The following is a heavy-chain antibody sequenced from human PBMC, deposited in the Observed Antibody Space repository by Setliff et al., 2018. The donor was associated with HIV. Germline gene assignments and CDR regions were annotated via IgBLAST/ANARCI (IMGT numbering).Heavy chain of an antibody. Sequence: PSETLSLTCTVSDYSISSRYYWGWIRQPPGKGLEWIGSIYYSGSTYYNPSLKSRVTISVDTSKNQFSLKLSSVTAADTAVYYCARDKRAFDIWGQGTMVTVSS. CDR2: IYYSGST. CDR3: ARDKRAFDI. CDR1: DYSISSRYY. V-gene: IGHV4-38-2*02. J-gene: IGHJ3*02.